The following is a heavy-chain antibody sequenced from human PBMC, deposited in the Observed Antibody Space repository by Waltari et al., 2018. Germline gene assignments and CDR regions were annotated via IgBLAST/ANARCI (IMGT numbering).Heavy chain of an antibody. CDR2: ISYDGSNK. V-gene: IGHV3-30-3*01. CDR1: GFTFSSYA. CDR3: ARVGIVGATKGGHFDY. Sequence: QVQLVESGGGVVQPGRSLRLSCAASGFTFSSYAMHWVRQAPGKGLEWVAVISYDGSNKYYADSVKGRFTISRDNSKNTLYLQMNSLRAEDTAVYYCARVGIVGATKGGHFDYWGQGTLVTVSS. J-gene: IGHJ4*02. D-gene: IGHD1-26*01.